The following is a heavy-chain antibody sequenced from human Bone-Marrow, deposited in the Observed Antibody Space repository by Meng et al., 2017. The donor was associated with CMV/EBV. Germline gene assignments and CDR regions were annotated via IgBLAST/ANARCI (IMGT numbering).Heavy chain of an antibody. CDR2: IRYDGSNK. V-gene: IGHV3-30*02. D-gene: IGHD6-19*01. Sequence: GESLKISCAASGLTFSSYGMHWVRQAPGKGLEWVAFIRYDGSNKYYVDSVKGRFTISRDNSKNTLYLQMNSLRPEDTAMYYCAKSRSPPKKVVAGPLDYWGQGTLVTVS. J-gene: IGHJ4*02. CDR3: AKSRSPPKKVVAGPLDY. CDR1: GLTFSSYG.